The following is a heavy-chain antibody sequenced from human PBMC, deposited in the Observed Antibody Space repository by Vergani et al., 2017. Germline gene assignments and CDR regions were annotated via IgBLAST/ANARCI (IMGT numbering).Heavy chain of an antibody. CDR2: IWYDGSNK. D-gene: IGHD3-3*01. CDR1: GFTFSNYG. CDR3: ARPYYDFWSGYYDAFNI. V-gene: IGHV3-33*01. Sequence: QVQLVESGGGVVQPGRSLRLSCAASGFTFSNYGMHWVRQAPGKGLEWVAVIWYDGSNKYYADSVKGRFTISRDNSKNTLYLQMNSLRAEDTAVYYCARPYYDFWSGYYDAFNIWGQGTMVTVSS. J-gene: IGHJ3*02.